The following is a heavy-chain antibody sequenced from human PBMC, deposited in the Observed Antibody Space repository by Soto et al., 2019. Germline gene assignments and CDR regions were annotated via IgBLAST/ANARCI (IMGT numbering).Heavy chain of an antibody. J-gene: IGHJ4*02. Sequence: LETLSLTCAVYGGSFSGYYWSWIRQPPGKGLEWIGEINHSGSTNYNPSLKSRVTISVDTSKNQFSLKLSSVTAADTAVYYCASQGGVTRAQKNFDYWGQGTLVTVSS. CDR3: ASQGGVTRAQKNFDY. V-gene: IGHV4-34*01. CDR2: INHSGST. D-gene: IGHD3-3*01. CDR1: GGSFSGYY.